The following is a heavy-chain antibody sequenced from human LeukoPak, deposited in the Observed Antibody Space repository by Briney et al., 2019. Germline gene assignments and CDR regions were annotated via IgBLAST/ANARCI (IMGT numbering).Heavy chain of an antibody. D-gene: IGHD3-22*01. CDR3: AHSKEDYFDRSGYYDY. J-gene: IGHJ4*02. CDR1: GFSLSTSGVG. CDR2: IYWNDDK. V-gene: IGHV2-5*01. Sequence: SGPTLVNPTQTLTLTCTFSGFSLSTSGVGVGWIRQPPGKALEWLALIYWNDDKRYSPSLKTRLTLTKDSSKNQVVLTMTNMDPVDTATYYCAHSKEDYFDRSGYYDYWGQGTLVTVYS.